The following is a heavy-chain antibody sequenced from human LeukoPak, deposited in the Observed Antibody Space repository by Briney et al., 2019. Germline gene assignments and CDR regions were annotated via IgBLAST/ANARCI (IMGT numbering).Heavy chain of an antibody. J-gene: IGHJ4*02. Sequence: PGGSLRLSCAASGFTFNTYALHWVRQGPGKGLGWVAVVSYDGGAKYYADSVKGRFTISRDNSKNTVDLQMYSLRAEDSAVYYCARSLGSGWIHLVEYWGQGTLVTVS. CDR3: ARSLGSGWIHLVEY. V-gene: IGHV3-30*03. CDR1: GFTFNTYA. CDR2: VSYDGGAK. D-gene: IGHD6-19*01.